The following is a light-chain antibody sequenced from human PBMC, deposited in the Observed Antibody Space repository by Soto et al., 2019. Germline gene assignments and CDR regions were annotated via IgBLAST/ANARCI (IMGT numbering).Light chain of an antibody. V-gene: IGLV2-14*02. CDR1: SRDVGTYYF. CDR3: FSYTSSGTYV. J-gene: IGLJ1*01. Sequence: QSVLTQPASVSGSLGQSITISCTGSSRDVGTYYFVSWYQQHPGKVPKLMIYEGTERPSGVSDRFSGSKSGNTASLTISGLQAEDETDYYCFSYTSSGTYVXGTGTKV. CDR2: EGT.